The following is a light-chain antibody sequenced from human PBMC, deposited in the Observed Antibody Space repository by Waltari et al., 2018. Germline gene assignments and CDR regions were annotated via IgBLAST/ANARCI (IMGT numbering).Light chain of an antibody. V-gene: IGLV2-23*03. Sequence: QSALTQPASVSGSPGQSITISCTGTSSDVGAYTLVSCYQQLPGKAPKLMIFEGSKRPSGVSYRFSGSMPGNTASLTISGLQAEDEADYYCCSYARSRNFDVLFGGGTKLTVL. J-gene: IGLJ3*02. CDR2: EGS. CDR1: SSDVGAYTL. CDR3: CSYARSRNFDVL.